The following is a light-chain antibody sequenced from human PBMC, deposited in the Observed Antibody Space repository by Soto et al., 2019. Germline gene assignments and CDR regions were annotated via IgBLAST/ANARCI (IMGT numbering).Light chain of an antibody. CDR1: SSDIGTYNY. CDR3: SSYTTSSTQV. Sequence: QSALTQPASVSGSPGQSITISCTGTSSDIGTYNYVSWYQQHPGKVPKLMIYEVSNRPSGVSNRFSGSKSVNTASLAISGLQAEYEADYYCSSYTTSSTQVFGGGTKLTVL. J-gene: IGLJ3*02. V-gene: IGLV2-14*01. CDR2: EVS.